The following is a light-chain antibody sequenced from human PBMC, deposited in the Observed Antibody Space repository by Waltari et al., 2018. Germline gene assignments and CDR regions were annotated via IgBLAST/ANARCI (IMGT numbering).Light chain of an antibody. J-gene: IGKJ4*01. CDR1: QSVSNY. V-gene: IGKV3-11*01. Sequence: EIVLTQSPATLSLSPGERATLSCRASQSVSNYIAWYQQKPGQPPRLLLYDASNRATGIPARFSGSGSGTDFTLTISSLEPEDFAVYYCQQRSKWLFGGGTKVEIK. CDR2: DAS. CDR3: QQRSKWL.